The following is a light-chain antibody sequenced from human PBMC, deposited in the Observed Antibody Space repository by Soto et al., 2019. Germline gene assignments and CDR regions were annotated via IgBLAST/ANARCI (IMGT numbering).Light chain of an antibody. V-gene: IGKV3-20*01. Sequence: EIVLTQSPGTLSFSRGERATLSCRASQSVSNNYLAWYQQKPGQAPRLLIYGASNRATGIPDRFSGSGSGTDFTLTISRLEPEDFAVYYCQQYGSSGTLGQGTKVDIK. CDR1: QSVSNNY. CDR3: QQYGSSGT. J-gene: IGKJ1*01. CDR2: GAS.